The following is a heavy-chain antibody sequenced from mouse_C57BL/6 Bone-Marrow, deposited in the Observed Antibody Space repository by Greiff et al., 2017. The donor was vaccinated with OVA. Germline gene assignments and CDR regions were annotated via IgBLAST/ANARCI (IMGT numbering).Heavy chain of an antibody. CDR3: TSAAFITTVVAVDY. Sequence: QVQLQQSGAELVRPGASVTLSCKASGYTFTDYEMHWVKQTPVHGLEWIGAIDPETGGTAYNQKFKGKAILTADKSSSTAYMELRSLTSEDSAVYYCTSAAFITTVVAVDYWGQGTTLTVS. CDR2: IDPETGGT. J-gene: IGHJ2*01. CDR1: GYTFTDYE. V-gene: IGHV1-15*01. D-gene: IGHD1-1*01.